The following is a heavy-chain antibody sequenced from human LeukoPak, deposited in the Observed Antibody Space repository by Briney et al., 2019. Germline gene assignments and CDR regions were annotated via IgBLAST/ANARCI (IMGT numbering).Heavy chain of an antibody. D-gene: IGHD6-13*01. CDR2: ISSSSTYI. J-gene: IGHJ4*02. CDR1: GFTFSSYS. Sequence: GGSLRLSCAVSGFTFSSYSMNWVRQAPGEGLEWVSSISSSSTYIYYADSVKGRFTISRDDAKNSLYLQTNSLRAEDTAVYYCARDTWTPIAAAASYWGQGTLVTVSS. V-gene: IGHV3-21*01. CDR3: ARDTWTPIAAAASY.